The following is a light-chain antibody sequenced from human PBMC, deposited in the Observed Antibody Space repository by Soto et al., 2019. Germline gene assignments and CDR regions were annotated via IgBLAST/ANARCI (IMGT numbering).Light chain of an antibody. V-gene: IGKV3-15*01. Sequence: EIVMTQSPATLSVSPGERATLSCRASQSVSSNLAWYQQKPGQAPRLLIYGASTRATGIPARFSGSGSGTEFTLTISSLQSEDFAVYFCQQYHDRWTFGQGTKVEVK. CDR3: QQYHDRWT. CDR1: QSVSSN. J-gene: IGKJ1*01. CDR2: GAS.